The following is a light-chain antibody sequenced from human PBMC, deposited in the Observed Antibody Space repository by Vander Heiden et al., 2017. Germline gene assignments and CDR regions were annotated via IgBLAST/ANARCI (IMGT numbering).Light chain of an antibody. CDR1: SSDVGGYNH. CDR3: SSYTSSSTRV. Sequence: SALTQPASVSGPPGPSITISCTGTSSDVGGYNHVSWYQQHPGKAPKLMIYDVSNRPSGVSNRFSGSKSGNTASLTISGLQAEDEADYYCSSYTSSSTRVFGGGTKLTVL. J-gene: IGLJ2*01. V-gene: IGLV2-14*01. CDR2: DVS.